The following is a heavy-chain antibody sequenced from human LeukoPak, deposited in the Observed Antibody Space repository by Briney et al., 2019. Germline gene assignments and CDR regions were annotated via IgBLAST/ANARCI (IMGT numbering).Heavy chain of an antibody. V-gene: IGHV3-7*01. Sequence: GGSLRLSCAASGFSFSSTWMTWVRQAPGKGLERVANMKEDGRQKNYVDSVKGRFTISRDNAKNSLFLQMNSLRAEDTAVYYCARDMAGSFDYWGQGTLVTVSS. CDR3: ARDMAGSFDY. D-gene: IGHD6-19*01. CDR1: GFSFSSTW. CDR2: MKEDGRQK. J-gene: IGHJ4*02.